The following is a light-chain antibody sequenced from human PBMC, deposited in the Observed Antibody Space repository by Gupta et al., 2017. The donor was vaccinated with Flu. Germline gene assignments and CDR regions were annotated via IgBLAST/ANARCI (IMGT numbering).Light chain of an antibody. CDR3: QQYHTSPFT. CDR1: QSVTSGY. Sequence: CTLFLSPGERATLSCRASQSVTSGYLAWYQHKPGQAPRVLIHGASSRATGLPDRFSGSGSGTDFTLTISRLEPEDFAVYYCQQYHTSPFTFGPGTKVDIK. CDR2: GAS. V-gene: IGKV3-20*01. J-gene: IGKJ3*01.